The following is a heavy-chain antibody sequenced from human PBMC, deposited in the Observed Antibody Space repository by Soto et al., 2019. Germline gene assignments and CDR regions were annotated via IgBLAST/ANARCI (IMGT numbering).Heavy chain of an antibody. J-gene: IGHJ4*02. D-gene: IGHD3-16*01. CDR2: ISGSGGST. CDR3: AKPGDDYVWESDYFDY. Sequence: GGSMKLSCAASGLTFSSYAMSWVRQAPGKGLEWVSAISGSGGSTYYADSVKGRFTISRDNSKNTLYLQMNSLRAEDTAVYYCAKPGDDYVWESDYFDYWGQGTLVTVSS. CDR1: GLTFSSYA. V-gene: IGHV3-23*01.